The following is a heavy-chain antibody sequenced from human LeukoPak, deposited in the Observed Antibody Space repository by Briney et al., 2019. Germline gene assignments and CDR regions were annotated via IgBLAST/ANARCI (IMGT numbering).Heavy chain of an antibody. V-gene: IGHV4-34*01. CDR2: INDSGST. Sequence: PSETLSLTCAVYGGSFSGYYWSWIRQPPGKGLEWIGEINDSGSTYYNPSLKSRGTISQDTSNNQFSLKLNSVTAADTAVYYCARVTLAFDIWGQGTIVSVSS. CDR1: GGSFSGYY. J-gene: IGHJ3*02. CDR3: ARVTLAFDI.